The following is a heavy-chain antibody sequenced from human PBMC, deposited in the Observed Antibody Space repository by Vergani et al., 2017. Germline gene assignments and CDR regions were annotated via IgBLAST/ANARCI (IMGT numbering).Heavy chain of an antibody. J-gene: IGHJ3*02. CDR3: ARAYYDSSGYDAFDI. V-gene: IGHV3-21*01. CDR1: GFTFSDYS. CDR2: ISSSGSYI. Sequence: VQLVESGGGVVQPGRSLRLSCAASGFTFSDYSMNWVRQAPGKGLEWVSSISSSGSYIYYADSVKGRFTISRDNARNSLYLQMNSLRAEDTAVYYCARAYYDSSGYDAFDIWGQGTTVTFSS. D-gene: IGHD3-22*01.